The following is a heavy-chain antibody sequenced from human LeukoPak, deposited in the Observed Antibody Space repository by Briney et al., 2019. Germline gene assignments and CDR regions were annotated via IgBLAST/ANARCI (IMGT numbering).Heavy chain of an antibody. D-gene: IGHD3-16*01. CDR1: GFTFSSYA. Sequence: GGSLRLSCAASGFTFSSYAMSWVRQAPGKGLEWVSAISGSGGSTYYADSVKGRFTISRDNPKNTLYLQMNSLRAEDTAVYYCARDIMESDYDYPGGAFDIWGQGTMVTVSS. CDR2: ISGSGGST. V-gene: IGHV3-23*01. CDR3: ARDIMESDYDYPGGAFDI. J-gene: IGHJ3*02.